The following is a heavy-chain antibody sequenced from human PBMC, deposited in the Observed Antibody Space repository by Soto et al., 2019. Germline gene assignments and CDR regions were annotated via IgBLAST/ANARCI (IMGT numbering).Heavy chain of an antibody. V-gene: IGHV4-39*01. CDR1: GDSISSSTYY. Sequence: QVQLQESGPGLVKPSETLSLTCTVSGDSISSSTYYWGWLRQPPGKGLEWIGSMVYSGNTYYNPSLKSRVTLSIDTSKTKFSLKLNYVTAADTAVYYCVSPEGYYDSSGYTLDYWGQGTLVTVSS. J-gene: IGHJ4*02. CDR3: VSPEGYYDSSGYTLDY. D-gene: IGHD3-22*01. CDR2: MVYSGNT.